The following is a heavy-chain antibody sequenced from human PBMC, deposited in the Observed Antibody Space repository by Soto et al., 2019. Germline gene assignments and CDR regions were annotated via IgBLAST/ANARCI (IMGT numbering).Heavy chain of an antibody. V-gene: IGHV4-61*01. CDR3: ARAHRVPVEMATRVDY. D-gene: IGHD5-12*01. CDR1: GGSVSSGSYY. Sequence: PSETLSLTCTVSGGSVSSGSYYWSWIRQPPGKGLEWIGYIYYSGSTNYNPSLKSRVTISVDTSKNQFSLKLSSVTAADTAVYYCARAHRVPVEMATRVDYWGQGTLVTVSS. J-gene: IGHJ4*02. CDR2: IYYSGST.